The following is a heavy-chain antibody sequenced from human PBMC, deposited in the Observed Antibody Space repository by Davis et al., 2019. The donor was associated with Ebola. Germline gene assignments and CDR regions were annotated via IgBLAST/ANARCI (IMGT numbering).Heavy chain of an antibody. J-gene: IGHJ4*02. CDR1: GGSFSGYY. CDR2: IYYSGST. CDR3: ASIRGKKAAAGPSAWGDY. Sequence: MPSETLSLTCAVYGGSFSGYYWSWIRQPPGKGLEWIGYIYYSGSTNYNPSLKSRVTISVDTSKNQFSLKLSSVTAADTAVYYCASIRGKKAAAGPSAWGDYWGQGTLVTVSS. D-gene: IGHD6-13*01. V-gene: IGHV4-59*01.